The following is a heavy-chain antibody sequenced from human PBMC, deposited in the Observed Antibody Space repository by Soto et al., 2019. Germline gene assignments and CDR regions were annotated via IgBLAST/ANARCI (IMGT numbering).Heavy chain of an antibody. V-gene: IGHV3-23*01. Sequence: PAETLRLSCAASGFTFSSYTLNWVRRPPGKGLEWVATSSDRRTGNTHYSDSVRGRFTLSRDYSRNILFLQMDSLRADDTALYYCTTWLTAHFDYWGRGTQVTVSS. CDR2: SSDRRTGNT. D-gene: IGHD2-21*02. CDR3: TTWLTAHFDY. J-gene: IGHJ4*02. CDR1: GFTFSSYT.